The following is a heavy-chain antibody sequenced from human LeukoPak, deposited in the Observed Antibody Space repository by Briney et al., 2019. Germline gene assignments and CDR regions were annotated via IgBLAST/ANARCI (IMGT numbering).Heavy chain of an antibody. J-gene: IGHJ3*02. CDR3: ARDRLREENAFDI. CDR2: IYYSGST. V-gene: IGHV4-59*01. CDR1: GGSISSYY. Sequence: PSETLSLTCTVSGGSISSYYWSWIRQPPGKGLEWIGYIYYSGSTNYNPSLKSRVTISVDTSKNQFSLKLSSVTAADTAVYYCARDRLREENAFDIWGQGTMVTVSS. D-gene: IGHD4-17*01.